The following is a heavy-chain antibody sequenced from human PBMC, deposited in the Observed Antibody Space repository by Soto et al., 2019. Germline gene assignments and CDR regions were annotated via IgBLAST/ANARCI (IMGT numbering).Heavy chain of an antibody. CDR1: GGSISSSNW. J-gene: IGHJ5*02. CDR2: IYHSGST. CDR3: ATRGAGRPFDP. V-gene: IGHV4-4*02. Sequence: QVQLQESGPGLVKPSGTLSLTCAVSGGSISSSNWWSWVRQPPGKGLEWIGEIYHSGSTNYNPSLKIRVTISVDKSKNQFSLKVTSVTAADTAVYYCATRGAGRPFDPWGQGTLVTVSS. D-gene: IGHD3-10*01.